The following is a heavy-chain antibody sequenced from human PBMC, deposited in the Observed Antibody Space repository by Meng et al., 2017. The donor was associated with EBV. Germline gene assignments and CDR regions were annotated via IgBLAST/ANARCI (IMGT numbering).Heavy chain of an antibody. CDR2: INPNSGGT. CDR3: AKGADLAAAGTFWFDP. J-gene: IGHJ5*02. D-gene: IGHD6-13*01. V-gene: IGHV1-2*06. Sequence: QVRLSQARAEVKKPGASVKASCKSSGYPLPCYYMHWVRQAPGQGLEWMGRINPNSGGTNYAQKLQGRVTMTRATSISTAYMELSRLRSDDTAVYYCAKGADLAAAGTFWFDPWGQGTLVTVSS. CDR1: GYPLPCYY.